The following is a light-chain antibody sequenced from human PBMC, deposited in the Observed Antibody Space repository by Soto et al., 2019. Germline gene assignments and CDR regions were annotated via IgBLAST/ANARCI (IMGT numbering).Light chain of an antibody. CDR1: QTVSSN. V-gene: IGKV3-20*01. J-gene: IGKJ1*01. CDR2: GAS. Sequence: ENMLRQSPATLSVYQGERATLSCRASQTVSSNLAWYQQKPGQAPRLLIYGASNRATGIPDRFSGSGSGTDFTLTISRLEPEDFAVYYCQQYGSSGRTFGQGTMVDIK. CDR3: QQYGSSGRT.